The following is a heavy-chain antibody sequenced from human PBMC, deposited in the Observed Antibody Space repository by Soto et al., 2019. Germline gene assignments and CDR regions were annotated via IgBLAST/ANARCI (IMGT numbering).Heavy chain of an antibody. D-gene: IGHD3-22*01. J-gene: IGHJ4*02. V-gene: IGHV1-24*01. Sequence: ASVKVSCKVSGYTLTELSMHWVRQAPGKGLEWMGGFDPEDGETIYAQKFQGRVTMTEDSSTDTAYMELSSLRSEDTAVYYCATDPWASSGYYYGYWGQGTLVTVSS. CDR2: FDPEDGET. CDR3: ATDPWASSGYYYGY. CDR1: GYTLTELS.